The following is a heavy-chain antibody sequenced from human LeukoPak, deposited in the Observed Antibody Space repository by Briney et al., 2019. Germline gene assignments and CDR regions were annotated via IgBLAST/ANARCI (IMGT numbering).Heavy chain of an antibody. V-gene: IGHV1-18*01. D-gene: IGHD3-22*01. Sequence: ASVKVSCKASGYTFSDYAVHWVRQAPGQGLEWMGWISAYNGNTNYAQKLQGRVTMTTDTSTSTAYMELRSLRSDDTAVYYCARVGGEGTYYYDSSGPIDYWGQGTLVTVSS. CDR1: GYTFSDYA. CDR2: ISAYNGNT. J-gene: IGHJ4*02. CDR3: ARVGGEGTYYYDSSGPIDY.